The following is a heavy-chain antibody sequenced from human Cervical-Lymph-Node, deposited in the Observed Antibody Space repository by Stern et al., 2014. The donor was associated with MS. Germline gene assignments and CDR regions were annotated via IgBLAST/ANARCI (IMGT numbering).Heavy chain of an antibody. CDR1: GLTFSTYG. CDR2: ISNDGSKK. D-gene: IGHD1-26*01. CDR3: AREGSSPSSDFYGMDV. J-gene: IGHJ6*02. V-gene: IGHV3-30*03. Sequence: QVQLVESGGGVVQTGGSLRLSCVVSGLTFSTYGMHWVRESPGKGLEWVAVISNDGSKKYHGDSVKGRFTISRDNSKNTLYLQMDSLRSDDTAVYYCAREGSSPSSDFYGMDVWGQGTTVIVSS.